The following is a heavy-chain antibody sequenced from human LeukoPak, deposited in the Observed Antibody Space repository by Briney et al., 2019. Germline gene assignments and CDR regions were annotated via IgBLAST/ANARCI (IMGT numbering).Heavy chain of an antibody. Sequence: RASVKVSCKASGYTFTGYFMHWVRQAPGQGVEWMGWINPNSGGTNYAQKSQDRVTMTRDTSISTAYMELSRLRYEDTAVYYSAKERGYSGDYWGQGTLVTVSS. CDR2: INPNSGGT. D-gene: IGHD6-13*01. CDR1: GYTFTGYF. V-gene: IGHV1-2*02. CDR3: AKERGYSGDY. J-gene: IGHJ4*02.